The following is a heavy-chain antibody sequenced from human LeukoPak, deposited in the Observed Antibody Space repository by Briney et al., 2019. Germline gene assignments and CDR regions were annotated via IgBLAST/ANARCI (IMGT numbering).Heavy chain of an antibody. D-gene: IGHD5-24*01. CDR1: GFTFSSYA. V-gene: IGHV3-23*01. CDR3: AREVSRDGYMEGFDY. CDR2: ISGSGGST. J-gene: IGHJ4*02. Sequence: PGGSLRLSCAASGFTFSSYAMSWVRQAPGKGLEWVSAISGSGGSTYYADSVKGRFTISRDNSKNTLYLQMNSLRAEDTAVYYCAREVSRDGYMEGFDYWGQGTLVTVSS.